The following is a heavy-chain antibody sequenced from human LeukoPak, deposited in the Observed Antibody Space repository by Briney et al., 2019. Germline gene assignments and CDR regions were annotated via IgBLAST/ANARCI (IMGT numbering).Heavy chain of an antibody. V-gene: IGHV3-9*01. CDR1: GFTFDDYA. D-gene: IGHD6-13*01. Sequence: GGSLRLSCAASGFTFDDYAMHWVRQAPGKGLEWVSGISWNSGSIGYADSVKGRFTISRDNAKNSLYLQMNSLRAEDTAVYYCAKATFAQQLARLIFDYWGQGTLVTVSS. J-gene: IGHJ4*02. CDR3: AKATFAQQLARLIFDY. CDR2: ISWNSGSI.